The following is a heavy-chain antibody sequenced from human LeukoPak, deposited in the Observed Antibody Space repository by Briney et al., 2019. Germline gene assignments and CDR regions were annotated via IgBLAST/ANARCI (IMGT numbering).Heavy chain of an antibody. CDR2: MNPNSGNT. D-gene: IGHD6-13*01. CDR1: GYTFTSYD. V-gene: IGHV1-8*01. Sequence: GASVKVSCKASGYTFTSYDINWVRQATGQGLEWMGWMNPNSGNTGYAQKFQGRVTMTRNTSISTAYMELSSLRSEDTAVYYCARKRVIAAAGTSPGWWFDPWGQGTLVTVSS. J-gene: IGHJ5*02. CDR3: ARKRVIAAAGTSPGWWFDP.